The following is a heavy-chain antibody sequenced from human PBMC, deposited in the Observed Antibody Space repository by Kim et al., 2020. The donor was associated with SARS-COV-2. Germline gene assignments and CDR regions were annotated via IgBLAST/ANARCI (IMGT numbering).Heavy chain of an antibody. CDR2: ISWNSGSI. V-gene: IGHV3-9*01. CDR3: ARAYYYDSSGYYDY. D-gene: IGHD3-22*01. Sequence: GGSLRLSCAASGFTFDDYAMHWVRQAPGKGLEWVSGISWNSGSIGYADSVKGRFTISRDNAKNSLYLQMNSLRAEDTALYYCARAYYYDSSGYYDYWGQGTLVTVSS. CDR1: GFTFDDYA. J-gene: IGHJ4*02.